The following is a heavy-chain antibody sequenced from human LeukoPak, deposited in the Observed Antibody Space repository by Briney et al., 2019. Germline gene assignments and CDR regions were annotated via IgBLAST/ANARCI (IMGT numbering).Heavy chain of an antibody. J-gene: IGHJ4*02. Sequence: PGGSLRLSCAASGFTFSSYAMSWVRQAPGKGLEWVSAISGSGGSTYYADSVKGRFTISRDNSKNTLYLQMNSLRAEDTAVYYCARDRLWFGELSIDYWGQGTLVTVSS. CDR1: GFTFSSYA. V-gene: IGHV3-23*01. D-gene: IGHD3-10*01. CDR3: ARDRLWFGELSIDY. CDR2: ISGSGGST.